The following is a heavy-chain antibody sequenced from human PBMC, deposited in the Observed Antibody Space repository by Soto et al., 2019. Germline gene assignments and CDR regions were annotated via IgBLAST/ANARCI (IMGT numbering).Heavy chain of an antibody. D-gene: IGHD3-3*01. V-gene: IGHV4-31*03. CDR3: ARDKVSGRWARRYYYYGMDV. J-gene: IGHJ6*02. CDR2: IYYSGST. CDR1: GGSISSGGYY. Sequence: QVQLQESGPGLVKPSQTLSLTCTVSGGSISSGGYYWSWIRQHPGKGLEWIGYIYYSGSTYYNPSLQSRVTISVDTSKNQFSLKLSSVTAADTAVYYCARDKVSGRWARRYYYYGMDVWGQGTTVTVSS.